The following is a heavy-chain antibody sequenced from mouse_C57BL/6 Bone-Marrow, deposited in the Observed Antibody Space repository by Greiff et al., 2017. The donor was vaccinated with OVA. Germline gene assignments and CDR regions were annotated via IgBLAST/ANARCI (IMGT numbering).Heavy chain of an antibody. J-gene: IGHJ4*01. V-gene: IGHV1-72*01. Sequence: QVQLKQPGAELVKPGASVKLSCKASGYTFTSYWMHWVKQRPGRGLEWIGRIDPNSGGTKYNEKFKSKATLTVDKPSSTAYMQLSSLTSEDSAVYYCARGPYYGSSYPYAMDYWGQGTSVTVSS. CDR3: ARGPYYGSSYPYAMDY. CDR2: IDPNSGGT. D-gene: IGHD1-1*01. CDR1: GYTFTSYW.